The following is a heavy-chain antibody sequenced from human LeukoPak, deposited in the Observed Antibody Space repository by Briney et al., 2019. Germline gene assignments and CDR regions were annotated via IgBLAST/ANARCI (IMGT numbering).Heavy chain of an antibody. CDR2: MNPNSSNT. CDR1: GYTFTSYD. J-gene: IGHJ5*02. V-gene: IGHV1-8*01. Sequence: ASVKVSCKASGYTFTSYDINWVRQATGQGLEWMGWMNPNSSNTGYAQKFQGRVTMTRNTSISTAYMELSSLRSEDTAVYYCARGFAYYYGSGSYYSNRPNWFDPWGQGTLVTVSS. CDR3: ARGFAYYYGSGSYYSNRPNWFDP. D-gene: IGHD3-10*01.